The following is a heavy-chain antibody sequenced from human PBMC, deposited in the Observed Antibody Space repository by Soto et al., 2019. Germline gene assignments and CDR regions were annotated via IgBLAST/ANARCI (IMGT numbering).Heavy chain of an antibody. Sequence: PGGSLRLSCSAPGFIFSSYDMHWVRQGPGKGLEWVSAIGTTGDTNYAGSVKGRFTISRENAKNSLYLQMNSLRAGDTAIYFCARAIGPTLFDYWGQGALVTVSS. V-gene: IGHV3-13*04. CDR3: ARAIGPTLFDY. CDR2: IGTTGDT. CDR1: GFIFSSYD. D-gene: IGHD3-22*01. J-gene: IGHJ4*02.